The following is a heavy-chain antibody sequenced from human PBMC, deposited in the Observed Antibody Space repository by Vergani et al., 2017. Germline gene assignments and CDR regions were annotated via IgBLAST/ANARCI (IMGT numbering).Heavy chain of an antibody. D-gene: IGHD2-21*02. V-gene: IGHV1-2*02. CDR1: GYTFTGYY. CDR2: INPNSGGT. J-gene: IGHJ3*02. CDR3: ARHAGVGTYCGGDCYAHAFDI. Sequence: QVQLVQSGAEVKKPGASVKVSCKASGYTFTGYYMHWVRQAPGQGLEWMGWINPNSGGTNYAQKFQGRVTMTRDTSISTAYMELSRLRSDDTAMYYCARHAGVGTYCGGDCYAHAFDIWGQGTMVTVSS.